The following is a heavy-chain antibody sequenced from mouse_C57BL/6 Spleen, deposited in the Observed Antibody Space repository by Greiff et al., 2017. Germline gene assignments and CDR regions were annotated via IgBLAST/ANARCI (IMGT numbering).Heavy chain of an antibody. CDR1: GYAFSSYW. CDR2: IYPGDGDT. Sequence: QVQLQQSGAELVKPGASVKISCKASGYAFSSYWMNWVKQRPGKGLEWIGQIYPGDGDTSYNGKFKGKATLTADKSSSTAYMQLSSLTSEDSSVYFCARVGYENYFDYWGQGTTLTVSS. V-gene: IGHV1-80*01. D-gene: IGHD2-2*01. CDR3: ARVGYENYFDY. J-gene: IGHJ2*01.